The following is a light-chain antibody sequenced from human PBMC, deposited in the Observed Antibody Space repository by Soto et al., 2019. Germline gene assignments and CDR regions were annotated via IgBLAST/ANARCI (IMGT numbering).Light chain of an antibody. CDR2: AAS. J-gene: IGKJ4*01. Sequence: DIQMTQAPSALSGSVGERGAVNCRASQGLSSYLAWYQQKPGKAPKLLIYAASTLQSGVPSRFSGSGSEPDFTLTISSLQPEDFATHSCQQVNNYPLTFGGGTKVDIK. CDR1: QGLSSY. V-gene: IGKV1-9*01. CDR3: QQVNNYPLT.